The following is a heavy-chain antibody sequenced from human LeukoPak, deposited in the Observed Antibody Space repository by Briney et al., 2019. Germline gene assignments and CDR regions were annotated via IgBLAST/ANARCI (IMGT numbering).Heavy chain of an antibody. CDR1: GFTFSSYG. J-gene: IGHJ4*02. CDR2: IWYDRNTK. V-gene: IGHV3-33*01. Sequence: GGSLRLSCAASGFTFSSYGMHWVRQAPGTGLEWVAVIWYDRNTKYYADSVKSRVTISRDNSKNTLYLQMNSLRAEDTAVYYCARSGWYDSYYSDSWGQGTLVTVSS. CDR3: ARSGWYDSYYSDS. D-gene: IGHD6-19*01.